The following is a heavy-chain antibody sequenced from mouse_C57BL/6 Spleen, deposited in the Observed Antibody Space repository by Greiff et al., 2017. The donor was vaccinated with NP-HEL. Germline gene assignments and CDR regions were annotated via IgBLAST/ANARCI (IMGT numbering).Heavy chain of an antibody. CDR2: IYPGDGDT. CDR1: GYAFSSSW. J-gene: IGHJ2*01. CDR3: AREHSNFCFDY. V-gene: IGHV1-82*01. D-gene: IGHD2-5*01. Sequence: VQLQQSGPELVKPGASVKISCKASGYAFSSSWMNWVKQRPGKGLEWIGRIYPGDGDTNYNGKFKGKATLTADKSSSTAYMQFSSLTSEDSAVYFCAREHSNFCFDYWGQGTTLTVSS.